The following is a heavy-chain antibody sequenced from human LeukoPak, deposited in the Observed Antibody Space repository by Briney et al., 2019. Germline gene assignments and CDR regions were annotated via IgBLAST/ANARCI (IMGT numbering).Heavy chain of an antibody. CDR3: AEVNTD. D-gene: IGHD3-22*01. Sequence: PGGSLRLSCAASGFAFSTYSMNWVRQAPGKGLEWVSSISGNSNYIFYADSVKGRFTISRDNAKNSLYLQMNSLRAEDTAVYYCAEVNTDWGQGTLVTASS. CDR1: GFAFSTYS. CDR2: ISGNSNYI. J-gene: IGHJ4*02. V-gene: IGHV3-21*01.